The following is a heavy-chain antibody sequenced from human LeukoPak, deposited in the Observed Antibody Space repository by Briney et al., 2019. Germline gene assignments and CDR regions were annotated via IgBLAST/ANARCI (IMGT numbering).Heavy chain of an antibody. D-gene: IGHD4-17*01. V-gene: IGHV3-30*18. Sequence: GRSLRLSCAASGFTFSSYGMHWVRQAPGKGLEWVAVISYDGSNKYYADSVKGRFTISRDNSKNTPYLQMNSLRAEDTAVYYCAKGHTTVTISMIDYWGQGTLVIVSS. CDR1: GFTFSSYG. CDR2: ISYDGSNK. J-gene: IGHJ4*02. CDR3: AKGHTTVTISMIDY.